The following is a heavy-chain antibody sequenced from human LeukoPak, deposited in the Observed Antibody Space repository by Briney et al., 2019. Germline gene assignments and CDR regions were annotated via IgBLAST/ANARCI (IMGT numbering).Heavy chain of an antibody. D-gene: IGHD5-24*01. CDR3: GKELKRWAQTFEY. Sequence: GGSLRLSCAASGFTFSNYGMHWVRQAPGKGLEWVTFILYDGSNEYYADSVKGRFTISRDNSKNTLYLEMNSLRTEDTAVYYCGKELKRWAQTFEYWGQGTLVTVSS. V-gene: IGHV3-30*18. CDR2: ILYDGSNE. CDR1: GFTFSNYG. J-gene: IGHJ4*01.